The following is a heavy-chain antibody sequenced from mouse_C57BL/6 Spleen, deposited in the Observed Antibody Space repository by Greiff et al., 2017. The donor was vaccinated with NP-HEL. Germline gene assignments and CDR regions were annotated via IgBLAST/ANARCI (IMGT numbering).Heavy chain of an antibody. CDR2: INYDGSST. V-gene: IGHV5-16*01. CDR3: ARDRGLDY. D-gene: IGHD3-1*01. J-gene: IGHJ2*01. Sequence: DVKLVESEGGLVQPGSSMKLSCTASGFTFSDYYMAWVRQVPEKGLEWVANINYDGSSTYYLDSLKSRFIISRDNAKNILYLQMSSLKSEDTATYYCARDRGLDYWGQGTTLTVSS. CDR1: GFTFSDYY.